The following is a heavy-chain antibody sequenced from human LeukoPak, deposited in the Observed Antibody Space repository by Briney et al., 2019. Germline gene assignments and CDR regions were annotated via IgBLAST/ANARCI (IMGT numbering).Heavy chain of an antibody. J-gene: IGHJ3*01. V-gene: IGHV4-39*02. CDR1: GGSISSSSYY. CDR3: ARETEKQWQY. Sequence: PSETLSLTCTVSGGSISSSSYYWGWIRQPPGKGLEWIGSIYYSGSTYYNPSVKSRVTISVDTSKNQFSLTLRSVTAADTAVYYCARETEKQWQYWGQGTMATVSS. CDR2: IYYSGST. D-gene: IGHD6-19*01.